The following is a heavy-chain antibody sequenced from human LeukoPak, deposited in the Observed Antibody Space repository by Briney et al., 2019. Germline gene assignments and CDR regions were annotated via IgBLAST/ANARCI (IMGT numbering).Heavy chain of an antibody. CDR2: INSDGSST. CDR1: GFTFSSYW. CDR3: ARGVPYYYDSSGYYPTDDAFDI. V-gene: IGHV3-74*01. J-gene: IGHJ3*02. Sequence: GGSLRLSCAASGFTFSSYWMHWVRQAPGKGLVWVSRINSDGSSTSYADSVKGRFTISRDNAKNTLYLQMNSLRAEDTAVYYCARGVPYYYDSSGYYPTDDAFDIWGQGTMVTVSS. D-gene: IGHD3-22*01.